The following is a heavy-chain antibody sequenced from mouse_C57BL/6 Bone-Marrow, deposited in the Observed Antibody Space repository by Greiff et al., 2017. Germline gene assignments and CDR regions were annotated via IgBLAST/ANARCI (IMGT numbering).Heavy chain of an antibody. V-gene: IGHV14-4*01. CDR1: GFNIKDDY. D-gene: IGHD1-1*01. J-gene: IGHJ2*01. CDR2: IDPENGDT. Sequence: VQLQPSGAELVRPGASVKLSCTASGFNIKDDYMHWVKQRPEQGLEWIGWIDPENGDTEYASKFQGKATITADTSSNTAYLQLSSLTSEDTAVYYCTTTVVAKDYFDYWGQGTTLTVSS. CDR3: TTTVVAKDYFDY.